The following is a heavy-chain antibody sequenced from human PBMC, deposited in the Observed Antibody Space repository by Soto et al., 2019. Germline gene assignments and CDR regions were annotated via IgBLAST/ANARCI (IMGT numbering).Heavy chain of an antibody. V-gene: IGHV1-69*01. Sequence: QVQLVQSGAEVKKPGSSVKVSCKASGGTFSSSAISWVRQAPGQGLEWMGGIIPIFGTANYAQKFQGRVKITADESTSTAYMELSSLRSEDTAVYYCAREWLYSSSWYAFDYWGQGTLVTVSS. CDR2: IIPIFGTA. CDR3: AREWLYSSSWYAFDY. J-gene: IGHJ4*02. CDR1: GGTFSSSA. D-gene: IGHD6-13*01.